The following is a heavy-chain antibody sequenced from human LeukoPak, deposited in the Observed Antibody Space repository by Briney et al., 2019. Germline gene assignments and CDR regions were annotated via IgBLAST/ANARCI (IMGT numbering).Heavy chain of an antibody. V-gene: IGHV3-48*02. D-gene: IGHD3-22*01. CDR2: ISSSSSTI. J-gene: IGHJ4*02. CDR3: ASGRYYDSSGPIDY. Sequence: GRSLRLSCAASGFTFSSYSMNWVRQAPGKGLEWVSYISSSSSTIYYADSVKGRFTISRDNAKNSLYLQMNSLRDEDTAVYYCASGRYYDSSGPIDYWGQGTLVTVSS. CDR1: GFTFSSYS.